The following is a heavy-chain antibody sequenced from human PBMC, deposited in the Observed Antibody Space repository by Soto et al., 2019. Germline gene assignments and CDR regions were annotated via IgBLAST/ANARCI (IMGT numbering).Heavy chain of an antibody. CDR3: ARDGVGVTAYWGYIEY. D-gene: IGHD2-8*02. CDR2: IRYDGSNI. J-gene: IGHJ4*02. Sequence: QVQLVESGGGVVQPGRSLRLSCVASGFTFSGYGMHWVRQAPGKGLEWVAIIRYDGSNIYYADSVRGRFAISRDNSKNTLFRQMDSLGAEDTAVYYCARDGVGVTAYWGYIEYWVQGALVTVSS. V-gene: IGHV3-33*01. CDR1: GFTFSGYG.